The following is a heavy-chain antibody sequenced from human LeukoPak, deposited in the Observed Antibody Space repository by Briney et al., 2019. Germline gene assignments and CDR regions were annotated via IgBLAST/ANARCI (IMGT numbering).Heavy chain of an antibody. CDR2: IYHSGST. CDR1: GGSISSGGYS. J-gene: IGHJ4*02. V-gene: IGHV4-30-2*01. CDR3: ARDNGYGLDY. D-gene: IGHD3-10*01. Sequence: SETLSLTCAVSGGSISSGGYSWSWIRQPPGKGLEWIGYIYHSGSTYYNPSLKNRVTISVDRSKNQFSLKLSSVTAADTAVYYCARDNGYGLDYWGQGTLVTVSS.